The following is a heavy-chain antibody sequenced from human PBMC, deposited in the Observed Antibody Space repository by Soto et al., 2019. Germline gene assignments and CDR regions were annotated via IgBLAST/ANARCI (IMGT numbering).Heavy chain of an antibody. CDR1: GYRFSSYW. V-gene: IGHV5-51*01. CDR2: IYPGDSDT. J-gene: IGHJ6*02. Sequence: PGESLKISCKGSGYRFSSYWIAWVRQMPGKGLEWMGIIYPGDSDTIYSPSFQGQVTFSADKSTSTAYLQWSSLKASDTAMHYCARQGSNGAYYYYGMDVWGQGTTVTVS. CDR3: ARQGSNGAYYYYGMDV. D-gene: IGHD2-8*01.